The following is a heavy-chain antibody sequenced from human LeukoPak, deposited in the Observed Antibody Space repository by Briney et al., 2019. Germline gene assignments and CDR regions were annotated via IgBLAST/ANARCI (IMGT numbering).Heavy chain of an antibody. J-gene: IGHJ4*02. Sequence: GGSLRLSCAPSGFSFSTYSMNWVRQAPGKGLEWVSYIYRSGTTIYYADSVKGRFTISRDNAKNSLYLQMNSLRDEDTAVYYCARDPHALDYWGQGTLVTVSS. V-gene: IGHV3-48*02. CDR3: ARDPHALDY. CDR1: GFSFSTYS. CDR2: IYRSGTTI.